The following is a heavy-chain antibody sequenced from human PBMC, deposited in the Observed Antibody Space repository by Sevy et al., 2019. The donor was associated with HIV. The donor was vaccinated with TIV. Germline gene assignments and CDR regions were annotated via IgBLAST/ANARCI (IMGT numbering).Heavy chain of an antibody. CDR2: ISGSGGST. D-gene: IGHD5-18*01. J-gene: IGHJ4*02. V-gene: IGHV3-23*01. Sequence: GGSLRLSCAASGFTFSSYAMSWVRQAPGKGLEWVSAISGSGGSTYYADSVKGRFPISRDNSKNTPYLPMNSLGAEDTAVYYCAKEIAAGIDTATPSGYWGQGTLVTVSS. CDR1: GFTFSSYA. CDR3: AKEIAAGIDTATPSGY.